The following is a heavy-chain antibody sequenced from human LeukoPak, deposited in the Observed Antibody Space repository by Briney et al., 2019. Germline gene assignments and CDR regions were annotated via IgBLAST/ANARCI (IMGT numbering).Heavy chain of an antibody. V-gene: IGHV3-23*01. D-gene: IGHD3-22*01. J-gene: IGHJ4*02. CDR3: AKRGVVIRVILVGFHKEAYYFDS. CDR1: GITLSNYG. CDR2: ISDSGGRT. Sequence: GGSLRLSCAVSGITLSNYGMSWVRQAPGKGLEWVAGISDSGGRTRYADSVKGRFTISRDNSKNTLYLQMNSLRAEDTAVYFCAKRGVVIRVILVGFHKEAYYFDSWGQGALVTVSS.